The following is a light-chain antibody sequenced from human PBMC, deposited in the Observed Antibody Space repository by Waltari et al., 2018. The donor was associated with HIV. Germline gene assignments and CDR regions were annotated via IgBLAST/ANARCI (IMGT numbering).Light chain of an antibody. Sequence: EIVMRQSPATLPVSPGERATLSCRASQSVNTYLAWSHQKPDQAPSPLIYGASPRATGIPGRLSGSGSGTEFTLTISSLQSEDLAVYYCQQYHNWPYTFGQGTKLEIK. CDR1: QSVNTY. J-gene: IGKJ2*01. CDR2: GAS. CDR3: QQYHNWPYT. V-gene: IGKV3-15*01.